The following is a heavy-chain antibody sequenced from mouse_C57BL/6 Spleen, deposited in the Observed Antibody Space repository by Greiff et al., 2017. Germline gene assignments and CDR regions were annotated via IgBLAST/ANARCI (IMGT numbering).Heavy chain of an antibody. CDR2: INPGSGGT. J-gene: IGHJ3*01. D-gene: IGHD2-4*01. CDR1: GYAFTNYL. CDR3: ARDDYDGFAY. Sequence: QVQLQQSGAELVRPGTSVKVSCKASGYAFTNYLIEWVKQRPGQGLEWIGVINPGSGGTKYNEKFKGKATLTADKSSSTAYMQLSSLTSEDSAVYFCARDDYDGFAYWGQGTLVTVSA. V-gene: IGHV1-54*01.